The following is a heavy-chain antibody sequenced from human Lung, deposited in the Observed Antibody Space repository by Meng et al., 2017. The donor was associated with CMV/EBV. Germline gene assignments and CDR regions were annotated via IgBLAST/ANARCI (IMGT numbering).Heavy chain of an antibody. D-gene: IGHD3-3*01. V-gene: IGHV3-21*01. Sequence: SXAASGFTFSSYSMNWVRQAPGKGLEWVSSIRSSSSYIYYADSVKGRFTISRDNAKNSLYLQMNSLRAEDTAVYYCARDVCGRDDFWSGCYVYWXQEXLVTVSS. J-gene: IGHJ4*02. CDR3: ARDVCGRDDFWSGCYVY. CDR2: IRSSSSYI. CDR1: GFTFSSYS.